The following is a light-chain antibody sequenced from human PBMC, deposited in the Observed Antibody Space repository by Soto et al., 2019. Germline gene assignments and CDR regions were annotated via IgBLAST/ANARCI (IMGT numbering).Light chain of an antibody. V-gene: IGKV3-15*01. CDR2: DAS. Sequence: EIVLTQSPGTLSLSPGERATLSCRASQSVSSSYLAWYQQKPGQAPRLLIFDASVRVPTTPARFSGSVSGTEFTLTISSLQSEDFAVYYCQQFNDWPRTFGHGTKVDIK. CDR3: QQFNDWPRT. J-gene: IGKJ1*01. CDR1: QSVSSSY.